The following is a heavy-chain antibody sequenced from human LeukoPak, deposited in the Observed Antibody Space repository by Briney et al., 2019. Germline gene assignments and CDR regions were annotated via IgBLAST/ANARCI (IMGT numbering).Heavy chain of an antibody. V-gene: IGHV1-69*01. D-gene: IGHD3-22*01. Sequence: SVKVSCKASGGTFSSYAISWVRQAPGQGLEWMGGIIPIFGTANYAQKFQGRVTITADESTSTAYMELSSLRSEDTAVYYCARSDNSSGYLYYFDYWGQGTLVTVSS. J-gene: IGHJ4*02. CDR1: GGTFSSYA. CDR2: IIPIFGTA. CDR3: ARSDNSSGYLYYFDY.